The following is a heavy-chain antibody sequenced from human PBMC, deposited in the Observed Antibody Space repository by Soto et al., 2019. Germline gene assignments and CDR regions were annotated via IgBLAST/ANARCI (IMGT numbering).Heavy chain of an antibody. Sequence: PGGSLRPSCEASGFIFSTTDMSWVRQAPGKGLEWVSTIYGDGSTTYYADSVRGRFSISSNNSKNMAYLQMDRLRVDVTTITNCVKDSGRFNSWGQGSLVTGSS. V-gene: IGHV3-23*01. D-gene: IGHD3-10*01. CDR1: GFIFSTTD. CDR2: IYGDGSTT. J-gene: IGHJ5*01. CDR3: VKDSGRFNS.